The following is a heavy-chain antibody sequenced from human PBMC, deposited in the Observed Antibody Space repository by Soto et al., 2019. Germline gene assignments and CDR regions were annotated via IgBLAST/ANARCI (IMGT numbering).Heavy chain of an antibody. V-gene: IGHV1-69*13. Sequence: SVKVSCKASGGTFSSYAISWVRQAPGQGLEWMGGIIPIFGTANYAQKFQGRVTITADESTSTAYMELSSLRSEDTAVYYCARESYDSSGYYYLTHGMDVWGQGTTVTVSS. CDR3: ARESYDSSGYYYLTHGMDV. CDR2: IIPIFGTA. D-gene: IGHD3-22*01. CDR1: GGTFSSYA. J-gene: IGHJ6*02.